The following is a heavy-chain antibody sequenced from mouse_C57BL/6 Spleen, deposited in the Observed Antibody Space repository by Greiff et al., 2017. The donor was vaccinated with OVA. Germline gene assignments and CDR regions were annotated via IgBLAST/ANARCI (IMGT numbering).Heavy chain of an antibody. J-gene: IGHJ1*03. V-gene: IGHV1-82*01. Sequence: VQLQQSGPELVKPGASVKISCKASGYAFSSSWMNWVKQRPGKGLEWIGRIYPGDGDTNYNGKFKGKATLTADKSSSTAYMQLSSLTSEDSAVYFCARWGGDYEGYFDVWGTGTTVTVSS. CDR3: ARWGGDYEGYFDV. CDR1: GYAFSSSW. D-gene: IGHD2-4*01. CDR2: IYPGDGDT.